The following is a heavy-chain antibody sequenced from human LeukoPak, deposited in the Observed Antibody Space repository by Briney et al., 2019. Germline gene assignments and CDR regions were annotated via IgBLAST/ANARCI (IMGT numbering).Heavy chain of an antibody. J-gene: IGHJ4*02. CDR3: AKEQNTYSSSPPDY. Sequence: GGSLRLSCTASGFTFSDYAMSWVRQAPGKGLEWVSGISGSGGSIRYADSVKGRFIISRDNSKNTLYLQMNSLRAEDTAVYYCAKEQNTYSSSPPDYWGQGTLVTVSS. V-gene: IGHV3-23*01. CDR1: GFTFSDYA. D-gene: IGHD6-13*01. CDR2: ISGSGGSI.